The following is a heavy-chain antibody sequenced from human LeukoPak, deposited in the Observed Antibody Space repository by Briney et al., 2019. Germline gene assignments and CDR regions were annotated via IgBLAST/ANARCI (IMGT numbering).Heavy chain of an antibody. CDR3: ARDRIWAGTDAFDV. CDR1: GGSISSGSYY. V-gene: IGHV4-61*02. Sequence: PSETLSLTCTVSGGSISSGSYYWSWIRQPAGKGLEWIGRIYTSGSTNYNPSLKSRVTISVDASKNQFSLKLSSVTAADTAVYYCARDRIWAGTDAFDVWGQGTMVTVSS. D-gene: IGHD6-19*01. J-gene: IGHJ3*01. CDR2: IYTSGST.